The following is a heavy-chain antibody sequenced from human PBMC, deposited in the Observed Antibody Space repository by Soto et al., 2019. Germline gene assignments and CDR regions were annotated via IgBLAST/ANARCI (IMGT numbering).Heavy chain of an antibody. CDR2: INPKSGGT. CDR3: ARGSSSGWLYWYFDL. V-gene: IGHV1-2*04. Sequence: QVQLVQSGAEVKKPGASVKVSCKASGYIFTDYYIHWVRQAPGQGLEWMGWINPKSGGTDFAQKLQGWGTMPRHMSISTAYMELSSLSSDATAVYYCARGSSSGWLYWYFDLWGRGTQVTVSS. D-gene: IGHD6-19*01. J-gene: IGHJ2*01. CDR1: GYIFTDYY.